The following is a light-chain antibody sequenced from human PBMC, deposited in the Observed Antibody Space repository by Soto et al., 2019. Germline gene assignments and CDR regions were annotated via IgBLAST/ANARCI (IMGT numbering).Light chain of an antibody. CDR1: SSDVGSYKL. Sequence: QSALTQPASVSGSPGQSITISCTGTSSDVGSYKLVSWYQQHPGKAPKLMISEASKRHSGISDRFSGSKSGSTASLTISGLQAEDEADYYCCSYAGTSTHTVFGGGTQLTVL. CDR3: CSYAGTSTHTV. CDR2: EAS. J-gene: IGLJ7*01. V-gene: IGLV2-23*01.